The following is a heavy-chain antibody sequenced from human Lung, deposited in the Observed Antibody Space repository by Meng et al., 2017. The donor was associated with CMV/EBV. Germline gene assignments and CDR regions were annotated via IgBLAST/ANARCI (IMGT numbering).Heavy chain of an antibody. Sequence: KVSCKGSGYSFTSYWIAWVRQMPGKGLEWMGIIYPGDSDTTYSPSFQGQVTISADNSISTTYLQWSSLRASDTAMYYCARQYDTRTWDNWLDPWGQGTLVTGSS. CDR1: GYSFTSYW. CDR2: IYPGDSDT. V-gene: IGHV5-51*01. J-gene: IGHJ5*02. CDR3: ARQYDTRTWDNWLDP. D-gene: IGHD3-22*01.